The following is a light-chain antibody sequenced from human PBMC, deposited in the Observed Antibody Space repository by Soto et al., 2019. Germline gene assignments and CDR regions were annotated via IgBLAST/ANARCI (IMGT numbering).Light chain of an antibody. CDR1: QSILTW. Sequence: TKSPSTLSASVGDRVTITCRASQSILTWLAWYQQKPGKAPKLLIYDASNLQSGVPSRFSGSVSGTEFTLTISSLQPDDFEPYYCQQYDSYSWTFDQGTKVEIK. CDR3: QQYDSYSWT. J-gene: IGKJ1*01. CDR2: DAS. V-gene: IGKV1-5*01.